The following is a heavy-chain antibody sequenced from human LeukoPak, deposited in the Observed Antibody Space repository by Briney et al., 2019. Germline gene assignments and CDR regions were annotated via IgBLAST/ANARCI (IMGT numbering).Heavy chain of an antibody. CDR2: INQDGSTK. CDR3: AGGRTWVTDS. J-gene: IGHJ5*01. Sequence: PGESLTLSCAASGFTLSKYRMNWVRQAPGKELEWVANINQDGSTKYYVGSVKGRFTVSRDNAKNTVFLQMNSLRAEDTAVYYCAGGRTWVTDSWGLGTLSPSPQ. CDR1: GFTLSKYR. D-gene: IGHD2-21*02. V-gene: IGHV3-7*04.